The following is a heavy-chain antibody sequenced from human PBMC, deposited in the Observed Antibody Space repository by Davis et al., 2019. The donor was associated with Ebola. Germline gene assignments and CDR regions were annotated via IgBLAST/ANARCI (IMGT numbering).Heavy chain of an antibody. Sequence: SETLSLTCAVYGGSFSGYYWRWIRQPPGKGLEWIGEINHSGSTNYNPSLKSRVTISVDTSKNQFSLKLSSVTAADTAVYYCASYSIWFGGSDYWGQGTLVTVSS. CDR3: ASYSIWFGGSDY. CDR2: INHSGST. D-gene: IGHD3-10*01. V-gene: IGHV4-34*01. CDR1: GGSFSGYY. J-gene: IGHJ4*02.